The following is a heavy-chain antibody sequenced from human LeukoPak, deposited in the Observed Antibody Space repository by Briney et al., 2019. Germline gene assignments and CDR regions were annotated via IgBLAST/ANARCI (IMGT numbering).Heavy chain of an antibody. CDR2: ISGSGDST. CDR1: GFTFSSYA. Sequence: GGSLRFSCAASGFTFSSYAMSWVRQAPGKGLEWVSAISGSGDSTYYTDSVKGRFTISRDNSKNTLYLQMNSLRAEDTAVYYCAKDLVYYDFWSGYYKDYYYYMDVWGKGTTVAVSS. J-gene: IGHJ6*03. D-gene: IGHD3-3*01. CDR3: AKDLVYYDFWSGYYKDYYYYMDV. V-gene: IGHV3-23*01.